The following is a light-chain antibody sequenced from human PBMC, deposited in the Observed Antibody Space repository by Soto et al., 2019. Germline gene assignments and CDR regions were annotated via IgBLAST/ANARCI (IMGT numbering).Light chain of an antibody. V-gene: IGKV1-12*01. CDR3: QQGDSFPFT. CDR1: QDISSW. CDR2: AAS. Sequence: DIQMTQSPSSVSASVGDRVTITCRASQDISSWVAWYQQKPGKAPKLLISAASSLQSGVPRRFSGSGSGTDFTLIISSLQAADFATYFCQQGDSFPFTFGGGTKVEIK. J-gene: IGKJ4*01.